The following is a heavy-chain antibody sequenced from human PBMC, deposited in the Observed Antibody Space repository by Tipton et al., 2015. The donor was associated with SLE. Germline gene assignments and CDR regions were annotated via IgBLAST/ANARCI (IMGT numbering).Heavy chain of an antibody. V-gene: IGHV4-59*08. CDR2: LSYSGTT. D-gene: IGHD3-22*01. CDR3: AGDSSGYYYFDN. Sequence: TLSLTCAVSGGSISSHYWSWIRQPPGKGLEWIGYLSYSGTTNYNPSLKSRVTISLDTSKSEFSLKLSSVTAADTAVYYCAGDSSGYYYFDNWGQGTLVTVSS. J-gene: IGHJ4*02. CDR1: GGSISSHY.